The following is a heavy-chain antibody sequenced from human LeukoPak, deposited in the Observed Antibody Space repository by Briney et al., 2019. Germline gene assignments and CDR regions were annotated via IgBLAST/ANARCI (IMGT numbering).Heavy chain of an antibody. CDR3: ARVWCGELFEFDY. J-gene: IGHJ4*02. CDR1: GYTFTSYD. CDR2: MNPNRGNT. V-gene: IGHV1-8*01. Sequence: ASVKVSCKASGYTFTSYDINWVRQATGQGLEWMGGMNPNRGNTGYAQKVQGRVTMTRNTSISTAYMELSSLRSEDTAVYYCARVWCGELFEFDYWGQGTVVTVSS. D-gene: IGHD3-10*01.